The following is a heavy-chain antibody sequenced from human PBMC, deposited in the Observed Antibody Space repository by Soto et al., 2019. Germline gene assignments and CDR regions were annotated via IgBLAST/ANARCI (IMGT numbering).Heavy chain of an antibody. Sequence: QVQLVQSGAEVKKPGASVKVSCKASGYTFTSYGISWVRQAPGQGLEWMGWISAYNGNTNYAQKLQGRVTMTTDTATSTSDMELRSLRSDDTAVYYCATVYGDYDEGWFDPWGQGTLVTVSS. CDR1: GYTFTSYG. V-gene: IGHV1-18*01. D-gene: IGHD4-17*01. CDR3: ATVYGDYDEGWFDP. J-gene: IGHJ5*02. CDR2: ISAYNGNT.